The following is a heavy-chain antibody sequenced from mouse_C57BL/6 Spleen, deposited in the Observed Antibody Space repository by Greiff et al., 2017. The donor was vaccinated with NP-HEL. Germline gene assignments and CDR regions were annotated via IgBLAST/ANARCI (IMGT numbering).Heavy chain of an antibody. CDR3: ARSDYGIPWFAY. D-gene: IGHD1-1*01. Sequence: QVQLKQSGAELVRPGTSVKVSCKASGYAFTNYLIEWVKQRPGQGLEWIGVINPGSGGTNYNEKFKGKATLTADKSSSTAYMQLSSLTSEDSAVYFCARSDYGIPWFAYWGQGTLVTVSA. CDR2: INPGSGGT. V-gene: IGHV1-54*01. J-gene: IGHJ3*01. CDR1: GYAFTNYL.